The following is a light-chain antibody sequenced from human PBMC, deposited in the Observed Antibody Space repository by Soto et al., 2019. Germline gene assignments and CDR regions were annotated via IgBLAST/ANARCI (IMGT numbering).Light chain of an antibody. CDR2: GAS. CDR1: QNINNN. CDR3: QQYNNWPPSIT. Sequence: EIIMTPSPVTPSVSPGEKATLSFKARQNINNNLAWYQQKPGQAPRLLIYGASTRATGISARFSGGGSGTEFTLSISSLQSEDFAVYYCQQYNNWPPSITFGQGTRLEIK. V-gene: IGKV3-15*01. J-gene: IGKJ5*01.